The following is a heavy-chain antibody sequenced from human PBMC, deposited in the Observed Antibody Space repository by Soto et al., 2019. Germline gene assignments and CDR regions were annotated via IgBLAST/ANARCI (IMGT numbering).Heavy chain of an antibody. CDR3: ARGLHADAFDI. CDR2: IIPILGIA. J-gene: IGHJ3*02. Sequence: ASVKVSCKASGGTFSIYTISWVRQAPGQGLEWMGRIIPILGIANYAQKFQGRVTITADKSTSTAYMELSSLRSEDTAVYYCARGLHADAFDIWGQGTMVTVSS. V-gene: IGHV1-69*02. CDR1: GGTFSIYT.